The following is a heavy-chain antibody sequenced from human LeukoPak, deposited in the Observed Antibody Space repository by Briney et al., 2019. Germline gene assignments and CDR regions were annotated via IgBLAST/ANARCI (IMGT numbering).Heavy chain of an antibody. CDR2: ISSSSSYI. Sequence: PGGSLRLSCAASGFTFSSYSMNWVRQAPGKGLEWVSSISSSSSYIYYADSVRGRFTICRDNAKNSLYLQMNSLRAEDTAVYYCARDGDRHYDSSGERDIDYWGQGTLVTVSS. CDR1: GFTFSSYS. J-gene: IGHJ4*02. D-gene: IGHD3-22*01. V-gene: IGHV3-21*01. CDR3: ARDGDRHYDSSGERDIDY.